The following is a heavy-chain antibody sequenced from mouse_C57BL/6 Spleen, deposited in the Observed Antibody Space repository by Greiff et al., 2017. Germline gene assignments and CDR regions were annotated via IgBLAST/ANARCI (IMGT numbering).Heavy chain of an antibody. D-gene: IGHD1-1*01. CDR2: IDPSDSYT. Sequence: QVQLQQPGAELVMPGASVKLSCKASGYTFTSYWMHWVKQRPGQCLEWIGEIDPSDSYTNYNQKFKGKSTLTVDKSSSTAYMQLSSLTSEDSAVYYCARRITTVVATGNYFDYWGQGTTLTVSS. J-gene: IGHJ2*01. V-gene: IGHV1-69*01. CDR1: GYTFTSYW. CDR3: ARRITTVVATGNYFDY.